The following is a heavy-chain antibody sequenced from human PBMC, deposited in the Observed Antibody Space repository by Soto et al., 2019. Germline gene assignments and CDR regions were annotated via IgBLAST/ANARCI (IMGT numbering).Heavy chain of an antibody. CDR1: GGTFSSYA. Sequence: VQLVPSGAEVKKPGSSVKVSCKASGGTFSSYAISWVRQAPGQGLEWMGGIIPIFGTANYAQKFQGRVTITADESTSTAYMELSSLRSEDTAVYYCARGYYYGSGSYTPRWFDPWGQGTLVTVSS. CDR2: IIPIFGTA. J-gene: IGHJ5*02. V-gene: IGHV1-69*01. D-gene: IGHD3-10*01. CDR3: ARGYYYGSGSYTPRWFDP.